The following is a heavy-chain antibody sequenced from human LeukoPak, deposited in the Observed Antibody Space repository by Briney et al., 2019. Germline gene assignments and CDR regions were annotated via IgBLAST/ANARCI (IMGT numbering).Heavy chain of an antibody. Sequence: GGSLRLSCAASGFTFSGFGMHGVRRAPGKGLERVSCICYDGSNKYYADSVKGGFPIYRDNSKNTLYLQMNSLRAEDTAVYYCAKDLYGSGEAFDIWGQGTMVTVSS. CDR3: AKDLYGSGEAFDI. D-gene: IGHD3-10*01. J-gene: IGHJ3*02. V-gene: IGHV3-30*02. CDR1: GFTFSGFG. CDR2: ICYDGSNK.